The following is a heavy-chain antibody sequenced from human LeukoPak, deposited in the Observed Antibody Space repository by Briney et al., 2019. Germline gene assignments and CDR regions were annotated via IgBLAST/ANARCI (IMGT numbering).Heavy chain of an antibody. CDR2: ISGSGYNT. D-gene: IGHD4-17*01. V-gene: IGHV3-23*01. CDR3: AKATSVTGGWFDP. CDR1: GFTFSSYA. J-gene: IGHJ5*02. Sequence: GGSLRLSCAASGFTFSSYAMSWVRQAPGKGLEWVSTISGSGYNTHYPDSVRGRFTISRDNSKNTPYLHMNGLRAEDTAVYYCAKATSVTGGWFDPWGQGTLVTVSS.